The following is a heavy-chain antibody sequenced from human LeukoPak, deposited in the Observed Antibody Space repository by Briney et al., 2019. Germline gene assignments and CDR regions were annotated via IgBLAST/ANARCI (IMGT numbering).Heavy chain of an antibody. CDR1: GGTFSSYA. V-gene: IGHV1-69*05. D-gene: IGHD6-13*01. J-gene: IGHJ5*02. CDR3: ARLNKGSSSWYWGYNWFDP. CDR2: IIPIFGTA. Sequence: SVKVPCKASGGTFSSYAISWVRQAPGQGLEWMGGIIPIFGTANYAQKFQGRVTITTDESTSTAYMELSSLRSEDTAVYYCARLNKGSSSWYWGYNWFDPWGQGTLVTVSS.